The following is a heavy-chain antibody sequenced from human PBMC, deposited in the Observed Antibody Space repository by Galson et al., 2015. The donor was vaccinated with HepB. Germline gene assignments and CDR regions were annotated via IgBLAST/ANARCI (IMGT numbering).Heavy chain of an antibody. CDR3: TTVMWYGPRC. J-gene: IGHJ4*02. CDR2: IKSKADGGTT. CDR1: GFTLSNAW. V-gene: IGHV3-15*07. D-gene: IGHD2-15*01. Sequence: PERSLRLSCAASGFTLSNAWMNWVRQAPGKGLEWVGRIKSKADGGTTDYIAPVKDRFIISRDDSKDTLYLQMHSLKTEDTAVYYCTTVMWYGPRCWGQGTLVTVSP.